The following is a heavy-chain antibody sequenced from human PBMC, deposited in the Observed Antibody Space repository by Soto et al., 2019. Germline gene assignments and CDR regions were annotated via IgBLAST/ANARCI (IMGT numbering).Heavy chain of an antibody. D-gene: IGHD6-13*01. CDR1: GFTFSSYA. V-gene: IGHV3-23*01. J-gene: IGHJ4*02. CDR3: AKKRYFSSSWYYQEFDY. Sequence: GGSLRLSCAASGFTFSSYAMSWVRQAPGKGLEWVSAISGSGGSTYYADSVKGRFTISRDNSKNTLYLQMNSLRAEDTAVYYCAKKRYFSSSWYYQEFDYWGQGTLVTVSS. CDR2: ISGSGGST.